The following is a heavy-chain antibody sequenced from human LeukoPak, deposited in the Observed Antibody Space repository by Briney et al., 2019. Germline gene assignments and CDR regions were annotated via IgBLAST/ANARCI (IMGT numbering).Heavy chain of an antibody. CDR2: FYRGGGT. J-gene: IGHJ4*02. CDR1: GFTVSNNY. Sequence: GGSLRLSCAASGFTVSNNYMSWVRQAPGKGLEWVSVFYRGGGTNYADSVKGRFTISRDNSKNTLYLQMNSLRAEDTAVYYCARLRGYSYGYLDYWGQGTLVTVSS. CDR3: ARLRGYSYGYLDY. V-gene: IGHV3-53*01. D-gene: IGHD5-18*01.